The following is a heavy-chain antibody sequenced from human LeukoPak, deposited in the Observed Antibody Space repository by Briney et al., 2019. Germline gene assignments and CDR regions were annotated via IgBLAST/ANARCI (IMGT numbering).Heavy chain of an antibody. D-gene: IGHD3-10*01. CDR2: IYPGDSDT. J-gene: IGHJ4*02. V-gene: IGHV5-51*01. Sequence: GESLKIPCKGSGYSFTSYWLGWVRQMPGKGLDWMAIIYPGDSDTRYSPSFHAQVTISAAKSISTAYLQWSSLKASDTAMYYCARHAYCSGSYYNVDGDYWGQGTLVTVSS. CDR3: ARHAYCSGSYYNVDGDY. CDR1: GYSFTSYW.